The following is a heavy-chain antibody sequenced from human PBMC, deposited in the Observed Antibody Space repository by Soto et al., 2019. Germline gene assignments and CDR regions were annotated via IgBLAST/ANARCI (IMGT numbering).Heavy chain of an antibody. D-gene: IGHD2-21*02. CDR1: GFTFSSYG. V-gene: IGHV3-33*01. Sequence: GGSLRLSCAASGFTFSSYGMHWVRQAPGKGLEWVAVIWYDGSKKYYADSVKGRFTISRDNSKNTLYLQMNSLRAEDTAVYYCARDPSTVTVAHFVYWGQGTLVTVSS. CDR2: IWYDGSKK. CDR3: ARDPSTVTVAHFVY. J-gene: IGHJ4*02.